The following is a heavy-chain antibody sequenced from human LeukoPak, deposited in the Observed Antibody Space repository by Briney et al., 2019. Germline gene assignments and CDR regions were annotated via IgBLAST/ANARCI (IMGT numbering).Heavy chain of an antibody. CDR1: GYSFTSYW. CDR3: ARHEDTYYYYMDV. V-gene: IGHV5-51*01. Sequence: GESLKISCKGSGYSFTSYWIGWVRQMPGKGLEWMGIIYPGDSDTRYSPSFQGQVTISADKSISTAYLQWSSLKASDTAMCYCARHEDTYYYYMDVWGKGTTVTVSS. CDR2: IYPGDSDT. J-gene: IGHJ6*03.